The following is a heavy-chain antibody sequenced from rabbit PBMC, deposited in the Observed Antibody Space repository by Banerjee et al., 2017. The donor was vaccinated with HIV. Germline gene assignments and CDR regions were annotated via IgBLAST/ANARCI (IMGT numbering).Heavy chain of an antibody. J-gene: IGHJ4*01. CDR2: MYAGSSGTT. V-gene: IGHV1S40*01. Sequence: QSLEESGGDLVKPGGTLTLTCTVSGFSFSSAYYLCWVRQAPGKGLEWIACMYAGSSGTTYYAGWAKGRFTVSKTSSTTVTLQLSSLTAADTATYFCARGSATMTMVITGYYLSLWGPGTLVTVS. CDR1: GFSFSSAYY. D-gene: IGHD2-1*01. CDR3: ARGSATMTMVITGYYLSL.